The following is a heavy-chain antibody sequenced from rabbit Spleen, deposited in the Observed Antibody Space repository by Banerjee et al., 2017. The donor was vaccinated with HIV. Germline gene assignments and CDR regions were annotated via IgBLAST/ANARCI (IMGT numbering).Heavy chain of an antibody. J-gene: IGHJ6*01. D-gene: IGHD2-1*01. CDR2: IFTGDGST. CDR3: ARGSAAMTMVITGYYLSL. Sequence: QSLEESGGDLVKPGASLTLTCTASGFSFSSNYYMCWFRQAPGKGLEWIGCIFTGDGSTAYASWAKGRFTVSKTSSTPVTLQLNGLTAADTATYFCARGSAAMTMVITGYYLSLWGPGTLVTVS. CDR1: GFSFSSNYY. V-gene: IGHV1S40*01.